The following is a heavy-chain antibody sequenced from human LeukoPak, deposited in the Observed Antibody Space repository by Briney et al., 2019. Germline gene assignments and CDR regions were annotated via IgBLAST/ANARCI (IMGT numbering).Heavy chain of an antibody. CDR3: ARLVDGANTRVDS. D-gene: IGHD4/OR15-4a*01. V-gene: IGHV4-59*08. CDR1: RGSLSPDH. J-gene: IGHJ4*02. Sequence: SETLSLTCTVSRGSLSPDHCAWIRQPPGKGLEWIGYIFYTGRARYNPSLEGRATLTVDMSKNQVSLKLRSVTAADTATYYCARLVDGANTRVDSWGQGTLVPVSS. CDR2: IFYTGRA.